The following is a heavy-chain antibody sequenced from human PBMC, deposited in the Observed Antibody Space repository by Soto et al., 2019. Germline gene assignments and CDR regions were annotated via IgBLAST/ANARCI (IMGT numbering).Heavy chain of an antibody. J-gene: IGHJ6*02. V-gene: IGHV1-3*01. D-gene: IGHD6-13*01. CDR3: VGGGAAGGLDG. CDR2: LNPVNGNT. CDR1: GYPFIRFA. Sequence: DSGLVSYRACGYPFIRFAIHLVRQAPGQGLAWMEWLNPVNGNTKYSEKLNGRVTITGDKSASIAYMETNRLGVEDTAVYSCVGGGAAGGLDGWGQGTPVTVSS.